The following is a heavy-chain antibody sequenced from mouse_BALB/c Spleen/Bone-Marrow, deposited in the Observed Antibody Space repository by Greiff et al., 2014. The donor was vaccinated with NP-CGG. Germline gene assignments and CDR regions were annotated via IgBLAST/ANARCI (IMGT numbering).Heavy chain of an antibody. Sequence: DVQLQESGGGLVQPGGSLKLSCAASGFTFSSYGMSWVRQTPDKRLELVATINSNGGSTYYPDSVKGRFTISRDNAKNTLYLQMSSLKAEDTAMYYCARPYRYYFDYWGQGTTLTVSS. CDR1: GFTFSSYG. J-gene: IGHJ2*01. D-gene: IGHD2-14*01. V-gene: IGHV5-6-3*01. CDR2: INSNGGST. CDR3: ARPYRYYFDY.